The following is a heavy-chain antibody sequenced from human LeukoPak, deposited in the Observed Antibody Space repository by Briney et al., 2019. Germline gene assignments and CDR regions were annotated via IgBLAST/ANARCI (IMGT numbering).Heavy chain of an antibody. V-gene: IGHV1-8*03. Sequence: ASVKVSCKASGYTFTSYDINWLRRATGQGLEWMGWMDPNSGNTGYAQKFQGRVTITRNTSISTAYMELSSLRSEDTAVYYCARGNVLLWFGELSHFDYWGQGTLVTVSS. J-gene: IGHJ4*02. D-gene: IGHD3-10*01. CDR3: ARGNVLLWFGELSHFDY. CDR2: MDPNSGNT. CDR1: GYTFTSYD.